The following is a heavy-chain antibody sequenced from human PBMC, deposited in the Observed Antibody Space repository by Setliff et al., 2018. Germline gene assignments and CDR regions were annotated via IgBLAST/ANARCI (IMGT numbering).Heavy chain of an antibody. J-gene: IGHJ4*02. D-gene: IGHD3-16*01. CDR3: ARELRSPFWHIDY. Sequence: SVKVSCKASGGSFDSDVITWVRQAPGQGLEWMGRLIPILGKTNYAESFRGRVLITADRSTNTVQMQVSSLRSEDTAVYYCARELRSPFWHIDYRGQGTLVTVSS. CDR1: GGSFDSDV. V-gene: IGHV1-69*13. CDR2: LIPILGKT.